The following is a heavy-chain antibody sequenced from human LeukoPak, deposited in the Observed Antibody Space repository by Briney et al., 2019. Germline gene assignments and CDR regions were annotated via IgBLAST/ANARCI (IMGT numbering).Heavy chain of an antibody. D-gene: IGHD4-17*01. CDR3: AKISTVTENFDH. CDR2: IDSSGTYT. V-gene: IGHV3-23*05. CDR1: GFAFGNYA. J-gene: IGHJ4*02. Sequence: PGGSLRLSCAASGFAFGNYAMGWVRQAPGKGLEWVSSIDSSGTYTPSAESVKGRFTISGDNSENTMYLQLNSLRAEDTAVYSCAKISTVTENFDHWGQGTLVTVSS.